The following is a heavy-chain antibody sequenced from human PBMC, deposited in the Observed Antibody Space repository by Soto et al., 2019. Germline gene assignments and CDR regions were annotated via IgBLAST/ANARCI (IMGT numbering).Heavy chain of an antibody. CDR2: ITHGGTT. CDR1: GGSFSGYH. Sequence: SETLSLTCAVYGGSFSGYHWSWIRQPPGKGLEWIGEITHGGTTSYTPSLKSRVNLSVDTSKNQYSLKLTSVTAADTAVYFCARGVSPNDVLGYLDRLLPQAHFETSGPVTLVTVSS. J-gene: IGHJ4*02. D-gene: IGHD3-9*01. V-gene: IGHV4-34*01. CDR3: ARGVSPNDVLGYLDRLLPQAHFET.